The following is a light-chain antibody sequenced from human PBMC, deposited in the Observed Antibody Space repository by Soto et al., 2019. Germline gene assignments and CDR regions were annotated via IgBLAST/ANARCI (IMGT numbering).Light chain of an antibody. CDR1: QSVSSN. V-gene: IGKV3-15*01. CDR2: GAF. CDR3: QQYNVWPT. J-gene: IGKJ1*01. Sequence: EIVMTQSPATLSVTTGDRVILSCMASQSVSSNLAWYQQKPGQAPRLLIYGAFIRATGIPARFSGSGSGTEFTLIISSLQSEDFAVYYCQQYNVWPTFGQGTKVEIK.